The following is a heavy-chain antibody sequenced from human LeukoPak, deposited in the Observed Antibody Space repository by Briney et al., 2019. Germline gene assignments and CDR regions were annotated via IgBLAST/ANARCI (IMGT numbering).Heavy chain of an antibody. CDR3: GSRRTAMFGVIKGPIDY. V-gene: IGHV4-34*01. CDR1: GGSSSDYY. D-gene: IGHD3-3*01. CDR2: INHSGSP. Sequence: SETLSLTCAVYGGSSSDYYWTWIRQPPGKGLEWIGEINHSGSPNNNPSLKSRVSISFDTSKNQFSLKLTSVTAADTAVYYCGSRRTAMFGVIKGPIDYWGQGTLVTVSS. J-gene: IGHJ4*02.